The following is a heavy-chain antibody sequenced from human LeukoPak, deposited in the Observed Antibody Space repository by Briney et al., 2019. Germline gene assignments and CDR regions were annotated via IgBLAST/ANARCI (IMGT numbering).Heavy chain of an antibody. D-gene: IGHD5-24*01. J-gene: IGHJ4*02. Sequence: PGGSLRLSCEVSGFNFNDYSMHWVRQAPGKGLEWVASITSTSRTTYYADSVQGRFIISRDNAKNTVSLEMNSLRGEDAALYYCARDFPDNSLFDLWGRGTLVSASS. CDR2: ITSTSRTT. V-gene: IGHV3-21*06. CDR3: ARDFPDNSLFDL. CDR1: GFNFNDYS.